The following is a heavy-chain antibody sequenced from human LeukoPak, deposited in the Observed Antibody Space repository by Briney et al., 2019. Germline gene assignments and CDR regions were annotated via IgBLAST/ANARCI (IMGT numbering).Heavy chain of an antibody. Sequence: GGSLRLSCAASGFTFSSYWMSWVRQAPGKGLEWMANIKQDRREKYYVDSVKGRFTISRDNAKNSLYLQMNSLRAEDTAVYYCVRDPPIVVVPAANKGDYWGQGTLVTVSS. CDR1: GFTFSSYW. D-gene: IGHD2-2*01. J-gene: IGHJ4*02. CDR2: IKQDRREK. CDR3: VRDPPIVVVPAANKGDY. V-gene: IGHV3-7*01.